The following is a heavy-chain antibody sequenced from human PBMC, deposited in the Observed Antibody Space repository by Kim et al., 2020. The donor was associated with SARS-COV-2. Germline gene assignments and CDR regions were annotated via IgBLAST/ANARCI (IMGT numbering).Heavy chain of an antibody. CDR3: ARGQYYDFWSGYWYFDL. J-gene: IGHJ2*01. Sequence: FQGRVTITADESTSTAYMELSSLRSEDTAVYYCARGQYYDFWSGYWYFDLWGRGTLVTVSS. D-gene: IGHD3-3*01. V-gene: IGHV1-69*01.